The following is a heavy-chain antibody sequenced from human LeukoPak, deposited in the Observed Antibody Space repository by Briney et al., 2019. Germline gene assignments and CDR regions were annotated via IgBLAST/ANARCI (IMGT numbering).Heavy chain of an antibody. J-gene: IGHJ3*01. CDR2: IYPDNSDT. CDR1: GYIFTNYC. D-gene: IGHD3-10*01. V-gene: IGHV5-51*07. Sequence: GESLKIPCKGSGYIFTNYCIGCVHQMPGKGLEGMGVIYPDNSDTTYSPSFQGQVTISADKSISTAYLQLRRLKASDTAMYYCARRWGSGSGTYYINRNSGAFDLWGQGTMVTVSS. CDR3: ARRWGSGSGTYYINRNSGAFDL.